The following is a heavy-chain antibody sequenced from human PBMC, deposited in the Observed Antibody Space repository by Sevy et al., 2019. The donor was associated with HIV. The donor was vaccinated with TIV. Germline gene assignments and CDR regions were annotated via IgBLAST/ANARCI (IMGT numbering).Heavy chain of an antibody. J-gene: IGHJ4*02. CDR1: GFTLGDYA. V-gene: IGHV3-49*03. Sequence: GGSLRLSCTASGFTLGDYAMSWFRQAPGKGLEWVGFIRSKAYGGTTEYAASVKGRFTISRDDSKSIAYLQMNSLKTEDTAVYYCTRGHYYDSSAQGYWGQGALVTVSS. CDR3: TRGHYYDSSAQGY. CDR2: IRSKAYGGTT. D-gene: IGHD3-22*01.